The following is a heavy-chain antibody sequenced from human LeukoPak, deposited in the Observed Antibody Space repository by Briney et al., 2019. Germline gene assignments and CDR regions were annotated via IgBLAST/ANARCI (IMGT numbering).Heavy chain of an antibody. Sequence: PGGSLRLSCAASEFTFSSHQMSWVRQAPGKGLEWVAKITQDGSEKYYMDSVKGRFIISRDNGKNSLYLQMNSLRVEDTAVYYCARDWRQDNAFDLWGQATLVTVSS. D-gene: IGHD2-15*01. CDR1: EFTFSSHQ. CDR2: ITQDGSEK. J-gene: IGHJ4*02. V-gene: IGHV3-7*01. CDR3: ARDWRQDNAFDL.